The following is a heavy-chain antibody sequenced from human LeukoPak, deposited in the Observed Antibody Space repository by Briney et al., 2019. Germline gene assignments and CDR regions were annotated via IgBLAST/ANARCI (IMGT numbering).Heavy chain of an antibody. J-gene: IGHJ4*02. CDR3: AKDFRVYGSATYYPLGY. Sequence: GGSLRLSCAASGFNFDDHVMHWVRQVPGKGLEWVSGISWNGGTIGYADSVKGRFAISRDNAKNSLFLQRNSLRAEDTALYYCAKDFRVYGSATYYPLGYWGQGTLVTVSS. CDR2: ISWNGGTI. CDR1: GFNFDDHV. V-gene: IGHV3-9*01. D-gene: IGHD3-10*01.